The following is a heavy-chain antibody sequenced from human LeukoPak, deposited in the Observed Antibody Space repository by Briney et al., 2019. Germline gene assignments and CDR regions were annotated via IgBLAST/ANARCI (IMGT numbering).Heavy chain of an antibody. CDR1: GFRLSDYD. Sequence: PVGSLRLSCAASGFRLSDYDMNWVRQAPGKGLEWVSSISMGSRYIYYAYSVKGRFTISRDDAKNSLYLQMDYLRAEDTAVYYCARADCSGSTCYLRRSWFDPWGQGTLVTVSS. V-gene: IGHV3-21*01. D-gene: IGHD2-2*01. CDR2: ISMGSRYI. J-gene: IGHJ5*02. CDR3: ARADCSGSTCYLRRSWFDP.